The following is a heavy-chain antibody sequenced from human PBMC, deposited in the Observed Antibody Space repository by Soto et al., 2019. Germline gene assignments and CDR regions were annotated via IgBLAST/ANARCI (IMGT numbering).Heavy chain of an antibody. V-gene: IGHV3-30*18. J-gene: IGHJ4*02. CDR1: GFTFSSYG. CDR2: ISYDGSTK. Sequence: QVQLVESGGGVVQPGRSLRLSCAASGFTFSSYGMHWFRQAPGKGLECVAFISYDGSTKYYADSVKGRFTISRDNSKNTLYLQMNSLRAEDTAVYYCAKGRGNSVVGGGDYWGQGTLVTVSS. CDR3: AKGRGNSVVGGGDY. D-gene: IGHD2-15*01.